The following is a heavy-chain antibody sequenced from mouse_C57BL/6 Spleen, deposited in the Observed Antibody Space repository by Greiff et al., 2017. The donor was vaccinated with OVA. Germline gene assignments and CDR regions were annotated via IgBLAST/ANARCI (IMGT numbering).Heavy chain of an antibody. Sequence: QVQLKQPGAELVMPGASVKLSCKASGYTFTSYWMHWVKQRPGQGLEWIGEIDPSDSYTNYNQKFKGKSTLTVDKSSSTAYMQLSSLTSGDSAVYYGARGGTGTLGPYYFDDWGQGTTLTVSS. V-gene: IGHV1-69*01. CDR3: ARGGTGTLGPYYFDD. D-gene: IGHD3-3*01. CDR1: GYTFTSYW. CDR2: IDPSDSYT. J-gene: IGHJ2*01.